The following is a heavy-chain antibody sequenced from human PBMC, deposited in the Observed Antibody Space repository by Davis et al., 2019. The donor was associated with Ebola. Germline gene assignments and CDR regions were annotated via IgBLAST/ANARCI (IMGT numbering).Heavy chain of an antibody. CDR1: GFTFSSYW. Sequence: PGGSLRLSCAASGFTFSSYWMSWVRQAPGKGLEWVANIKQDGSEKYYVDSVRGRFTISRDNSKNTLSLQLNSLRAEDTAVYYCAHGRYCSSTSCYSYYYYSVMDVWGHGTTVTVSS. CDR2: IKQDGSEK. J-gene: IGHJ6*02. V-gene: IGHV3-7*01. CDR3: AHGRYCSSTSCYSYYYYSVMDV. D-gene: IGHD2-2*01.